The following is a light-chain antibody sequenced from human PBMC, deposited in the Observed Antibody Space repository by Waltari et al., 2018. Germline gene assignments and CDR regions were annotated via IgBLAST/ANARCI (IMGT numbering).Light chain of an antibody. CDR3: SSYTVSNTVV. Sequence: QSALTQPASVSGSPGQSITISCIGTRSAVAYYNYVPWYAQQPGKAPKLIIYDVTQRPSGVSNRFSGTKSGNTASLTIAGLQAEDEADYYCSSYTVSNTVVFGGGTKVTVL. V-gene: IGLV2-14*03. CDR2: DVT. CDR1: RSAVAYYNY. J-gene: IGLJ2*01.